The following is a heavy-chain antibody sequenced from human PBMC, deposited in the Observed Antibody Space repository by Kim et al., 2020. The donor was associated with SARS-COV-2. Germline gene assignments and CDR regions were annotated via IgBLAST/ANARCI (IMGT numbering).Heavy chain of an antibody. J-gene: IGHJ4*02. V-gene: IGHV1-3*01. D-gene: IGHD3-22*01. CDR1: GYTFTRYA. Sequence: ASVKVSCKASGYTFTRYAMHWVRQAPGQRLEWMGWINAGNGNTKYSQKFQGRVTITRDTSASTAYMELSSLRSEDTAVYYCARDYYDSSGYYFPGYYFDYWGQGTLVTVSS. CDR3: ARDYYDSSGYYFPGYYFDY. CDR2: INAGNGNT.